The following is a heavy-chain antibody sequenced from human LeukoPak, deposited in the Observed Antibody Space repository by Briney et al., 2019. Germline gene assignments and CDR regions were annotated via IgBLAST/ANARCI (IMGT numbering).Heavy chain of an antibody. D-gene: IGHD2-15*01. CDR1: GFSFSSYA. V-gene: IGHV3-23*01. CDR3: AKAGAVVVVAAKYFDY. Sequence: GGSLRLSCAASGFSFSSYAMSWVRQAPGKGLEWVSVSGSGGSTYYADSVKGRFTISRDNSKNTLYLQMNSLRAEDTAVYYCAKAGAVVVVAAKYFDYWGQGTLVTVSS. J-gene: IGHJ4*02. CDR2: SGSGGST.